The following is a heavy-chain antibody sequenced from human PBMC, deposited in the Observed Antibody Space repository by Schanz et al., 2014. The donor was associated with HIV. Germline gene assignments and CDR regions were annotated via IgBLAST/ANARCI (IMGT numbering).Heavy chain of an antibody. V-gene: IGHV1-18*01. CDR1: GYTFTNYA. J-gene: IGHJ4*02. CDR3: ARASCTGGTCSAGDH. D-gene: IGHD2-15*01. Sequence: QVQLVQSGAEVKKPGASVTVSCKASGYTFTNYAINWVRQAPGQGLEWMGWISNYIGNTDYAQNLQDRVTMTADTFTTTASSDLRILRSDDTAISFCARASCTGGTCSAGDHWGQGTLVTVSS. CDR2: ISNYIGNT.